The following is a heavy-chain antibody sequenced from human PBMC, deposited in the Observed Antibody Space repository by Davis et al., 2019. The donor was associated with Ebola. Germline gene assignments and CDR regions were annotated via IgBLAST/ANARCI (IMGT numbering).Heavy chain of an antibody. J-gene: IGHJ4*02. V-gene: IGHV3-30-3*01. CDR3: ARANSGYSYGYHFDY. D-gene: IGHD5-18*01. Sequence: GGSLRLSCAASGFTFSGSAMHWVRQAPGKGLEWVAVISYDGSNKYYADSVKGRFTISRDNSKNTLYLQMNSLRAEDTAVYYCARANSGYSYGYHFDYWGQGTLVTVSS. CDR2: ISYDGSNK. CDR1: GFTFSGSA.